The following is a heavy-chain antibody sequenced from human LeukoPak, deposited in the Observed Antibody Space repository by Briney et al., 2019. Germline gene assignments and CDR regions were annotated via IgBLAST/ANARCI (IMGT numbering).Heavy chain of an antibody. J-gene: IGHJ4*02. CDR2: IDPSDSYT. Sequence: GESLKISCKGSGYSFTSYWISWVRQMPGKGLEWMGRIDPSDSYTNYSPSFQGHVTISADKSISTAYLQWSSLRSEDTAVYYCARGQLWYQLPTDWGQGTLVTVSS. CDR1: GYSFTSYW. V-gene: IGHV5-10-1*01. CDR3: ARGQLWYQLPTD. D-gene: IGHD2-2*01.